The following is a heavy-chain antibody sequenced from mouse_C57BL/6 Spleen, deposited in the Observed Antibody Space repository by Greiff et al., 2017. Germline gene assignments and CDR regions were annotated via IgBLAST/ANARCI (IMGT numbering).Heavy chain of an antibody. V-gene: IGHV1-54*01. D-gene: IGHD3-2*02. CDR3: AREAGSSGFAY. J-gene: IGHJ3*01. CDR1: GYAFTNYL. CDR2: INPGSGGT. Sequence: VQLQQSGAELVRPGTSVKVSCKASGYAFTNYLIEWVKQRPGQGLEWIGVINPGSGGTNYNEKFKGKATLTAAKSSSTAYMQLSSLTSEDSAVYFCAREAGSSGFAYWGQGTLVTVSA.